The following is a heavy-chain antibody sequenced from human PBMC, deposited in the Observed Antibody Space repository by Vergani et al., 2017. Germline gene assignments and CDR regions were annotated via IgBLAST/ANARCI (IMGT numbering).Heavy chain of an antibody. V-gene: IGHV1-69*01. CDR2: IIPIFGTA. CDR3: ASWVTQQLVPEGWFDP. CDR1: GGTFSSYA. J-gene: IGHJ5*02. D-gene: IGHD6-13*01. Sequence: QVQLVQSGAEVKKPGSSVKVSCKASGGTFSSYAISWVRQAPGQGLEWMGGIIPIFGTANYAQKFQGRVTITADESTSTAYMELSSLRSEDTAVYCCASWVTQQLVPEGWFDPWGQGTLVTVSS.